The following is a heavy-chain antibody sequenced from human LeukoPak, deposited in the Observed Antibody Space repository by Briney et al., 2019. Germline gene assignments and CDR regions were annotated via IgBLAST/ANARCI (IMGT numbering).Heavy chain of an antibody. Sequence: SETLSLTCAVYGGSFSGYYWSWLRQPPGKGLEWIGEINHSGSTNYSPSLWRRVTISVDTSRNQFSLRLSSVTAADTAVYYCARDRSYYSDTGTACWGQGVLVTVSS. CDR1: GGSFSGYY. J-gene: IGHJ4*02. V-gene: IGHV4-34*01. D-gene: IGHD3-22*01. CDR3: ARDRSYYSDTGTAC. CDR2: INHSGST.